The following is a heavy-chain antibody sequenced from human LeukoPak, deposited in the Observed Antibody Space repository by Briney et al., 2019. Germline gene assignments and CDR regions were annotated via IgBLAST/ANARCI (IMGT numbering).Heavy chain of an antibody. V-gene: IGHV4-34*01. CDR2: INHSGST. Sequence: KSGGSLRLSCAASGFTFSDYAMSWVRQPPGKGLEWIGEINHSGSTNYNPSLKSRVTISVDTSKNQFSLKLSSVTAADTAVYYCARPMRGYWGQGTLVTVSS. CDR1: GFTFSDYA. J-gene: IGHJ4*02. CDR3: ARPMRGY.